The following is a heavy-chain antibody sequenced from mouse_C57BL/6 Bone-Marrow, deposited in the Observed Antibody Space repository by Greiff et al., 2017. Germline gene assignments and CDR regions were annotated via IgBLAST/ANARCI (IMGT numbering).Heavy chain of an antibody. V-gene: IGHV1-7*01. CDR1: GYTFTSYW. D-gene: IGHD1-1*01. CDR3: ARSVRFYYSYYIDY. Sequence: LVESGAELAKPGASVKLSCKASGYTFTSYWMHWVTQRPGQGLEWIGYINPSSGDTKYNQKLKDKANLTADKYSSTDYIQLISLKYEDSAVYYCARSVRFYYSYYIDYWGQGTTLTVSS. CDR2: INPSSGDT. J-gene: IGHJ2*01.